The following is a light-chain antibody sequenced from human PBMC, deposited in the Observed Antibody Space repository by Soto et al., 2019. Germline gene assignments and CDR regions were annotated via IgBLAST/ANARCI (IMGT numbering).Light chain of an antibody. V-gene: IGKV3-20*01. CDR2: GAS. CDR3: HQFGSAPLAFT. CDR1: QSVSTRY. Sequence: ESMLTQSPGTLSLSPGERATLSCRASQSVSTRYLAWYQQKPGQAPRLLIYGASIRAAGIPDRFSGSGSGTDFTLTISILEPEDLAVYDCHQFGSAPLAFTFGQGTKLEI. J-gene: IGKJ2*01.